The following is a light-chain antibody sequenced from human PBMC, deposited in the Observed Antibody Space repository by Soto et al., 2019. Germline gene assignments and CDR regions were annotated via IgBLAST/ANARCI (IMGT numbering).Light chain of an antibody. J-gene: IGKJ1*01. CDR3: QHYGSSSWT. Sequence: EILLTQSPGTLSLSPGERATLSCRASQSVRSTSLVWYQQKPGQAPRLLIYGASSRATGIPDRFSGSGSGTDFTLTISRLEPEDSAVYYCQHYGSSSWTFGQGTRVEIK. CDR1: QSVRSTS. CDR2: GAS. V-gene: IGKV3-20*01.